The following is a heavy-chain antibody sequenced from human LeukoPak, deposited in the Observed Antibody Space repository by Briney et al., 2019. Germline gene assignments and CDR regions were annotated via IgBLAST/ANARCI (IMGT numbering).Heavy chain of an antibody. CDR3: VRDYVWGTSEPDY. Sequence: GGSLRLSCAASGFIFNKYWMTWFRQPPGRGLEWLANIKNDGIQTYYVDSVKGRFTISRDNAKNSLYLQMNSLRDEDTAVYYCVRDYVWGTSEPDYWGQGTLVTVSS. CDR2: IKNDGIQT. D-gene: IGHD3-16*01. CDR1: GFIFNKYW. V-gene: IGHV3-7*01. J-gene: IGHJ4*02.